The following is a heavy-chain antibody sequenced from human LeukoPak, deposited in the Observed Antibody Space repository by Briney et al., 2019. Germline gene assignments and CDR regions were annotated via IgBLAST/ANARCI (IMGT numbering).Heavy chain of an antibody. Sequence: SVKVSCKASGGTFSSYAISWVRQAPGQGLEWMGRIIPIFGIANYAQKFQGRVTITADKSTSTAYMELSSLRSEDTAVYYCARGVCGGDCYDWYFDLWGRGTLVTVSS. D-gene: IGHD2-21*02. CDR1: GGTFSSYA. CDR3: ARGVCGGDCYDWYFDL. CDR2: IIPIFGIA. J-gene: IGHJ2*01. V-gene: IGHV1-69*04.